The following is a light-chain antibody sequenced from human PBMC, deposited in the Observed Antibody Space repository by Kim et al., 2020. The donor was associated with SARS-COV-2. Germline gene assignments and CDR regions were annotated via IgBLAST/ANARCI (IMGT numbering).Light chain of an antibody. CDR3: QQRKSWPLT. CDR1: RSVTTN. CDR2: DAS. V-gene: IGKV3-11*01. J-gene: IGKJ4*01. Sequence: EIVLTQSPATLSLSPGERATLSCRASRSVTTNLAWYHQKPGQPPRLLTYDASNRATGIPARFSGSGSGTEFTLTISSLEPEDFAVYYCQQRKSWPLTFGGGTKVDIK.